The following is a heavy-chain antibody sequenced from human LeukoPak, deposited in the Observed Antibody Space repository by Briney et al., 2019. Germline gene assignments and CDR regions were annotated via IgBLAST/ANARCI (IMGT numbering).Heavy chain of an antibody. CDR2: ISYDGRNK. Sequence: GGSLRLSCAASGFTFNSYGMHWVRQAPGKGLEWVAVISYDGRNKFYADSVKGRFTISRDSFKKTLFLQMNSLRTEDTAVYYCAKGDRTTSACDYWGQGTLVTVSS. CDR3: AKGDRTTSACDY. D-gene: IGHD1-14*01. J-gene: IGHJ4*02. CDR1: GFTFNSYG. V-gene: IGHV3-30*18.